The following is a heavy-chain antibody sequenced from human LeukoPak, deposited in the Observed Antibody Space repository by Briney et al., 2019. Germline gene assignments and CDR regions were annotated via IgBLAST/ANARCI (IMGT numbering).Heavy chain of an antibody. Sequence: SGTLSLTCTVSDGAIAGYSWSWIRQPPVKGLEWIGYIYYSGDTNYNPSLQSRVTVSVDTSKNQFSLKLTSVTAADTAVYYCVRVPYGSGISTWFDPWGQGTLVIVSS. CDR3: VRVPYGSGISTWFDP. CDR1: DGAIAGYS. J-gene: IGHJ5*02. D-gene: IGHD3-10*01. V-gene: IGHV4-59*01. CDR2: IYYSGDT.